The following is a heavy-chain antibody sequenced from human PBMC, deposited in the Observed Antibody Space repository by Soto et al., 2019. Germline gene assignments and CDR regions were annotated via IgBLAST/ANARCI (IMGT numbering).Heavy chain of an antibody. CDR2: IYYSGST. J-gene: IGHJ5*02. CDR1: GGSISSGGYY. V-gene: IGHV4-31*03. Sequence: SETLSLTCTVSGGSISSGGYYWSWIRQHPGKGLEWIGYIYYSGSTYYNPSLKSRVTISVDTSKNQFSLKLSSVTAADTAVYYCAREYFDNWFDPWGQGTLVTVSS. CDR3: AREYFDNWFDP. D-gene: IGHD3-9*01.